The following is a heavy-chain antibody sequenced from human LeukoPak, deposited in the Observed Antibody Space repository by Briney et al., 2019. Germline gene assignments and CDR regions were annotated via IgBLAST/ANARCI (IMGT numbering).Heavy chain of an antibody. Sequence: PGGSLRLSCAASGFSFSGPAMHSVRQASGKGLEWLGRIRSKADSYTTAYAASVKGRFIVSRDDSKNTAYLQMNSLKTEDTAVYYCRAAADLNDYWGQGTLVTVSS. V-gene: IGHV3-73*01. CDR1: GFSFSGPA. CDR3: RAAADLNDY. J-gene: IGHJ4*02. CDR2: IRSKADSYTT. D-gene: IGHD6-13*01.